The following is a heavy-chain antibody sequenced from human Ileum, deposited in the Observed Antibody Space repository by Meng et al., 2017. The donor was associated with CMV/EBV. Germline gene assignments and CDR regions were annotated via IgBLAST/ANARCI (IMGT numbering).Heavy chain of an antibody. J-gene: IGHJ4*02. CDR2: INPSGGST. Sequence: KASGYTVTSYYVHWLRQAPGQGLEWMGIINPSGGSTTYAHNFQGRVTMTRDTSTSTVYMELSSLRFEDTAVYYCARSRAQSSGSSNYWGQGSLVTVSS. CDR3: ARSRAQSSGSSNY. V-gene: IGHV1-46*01. CDR1: GYTVTSYY. D-gene: IGHD3-10*01.